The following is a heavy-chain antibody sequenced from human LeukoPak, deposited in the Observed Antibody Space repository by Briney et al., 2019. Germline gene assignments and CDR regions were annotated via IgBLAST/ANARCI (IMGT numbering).Heavy chain of an antibody. Sequence: SGPTLVKPTQALTLTCTFSGFSLTTSGGGVGWIRQPPGKALEWLALSYWNDDKRYSPSLKSRLPNTKDTSKNQAVPTMTNMDPVDTATYYCAHTYYDILAAFDIWGQGTMVTVSS. V-gene: IGHV2-5*01. CDR3: AHTYYDILAAFDI. CDR1: GFSLTTSGGG. D-gene: IGHD3-9*01. J-gene: IGHJ3*02. CDR2: SYWNDDK.